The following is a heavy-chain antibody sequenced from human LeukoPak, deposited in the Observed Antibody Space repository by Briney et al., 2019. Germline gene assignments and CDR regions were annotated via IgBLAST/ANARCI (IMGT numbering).Heavy chain of an antibody. CDR1: GGTFSSYA. CDR2: IIPIFGTA. V-gene: IGHV1-69*13. Sequence: ASVKVSCKASGGTFSSYAISWVRQAPGQGLEWMGGIIPIFGTANYAQKFQGRVTITADESTSTAYMELSSLRSEDTAVYYCAREVQDYYDSSGPGEYWYFDLWGRGTLVTVSS. D-gene: IGHD3-22*01. J-gene: IGHJ2*01. CDR3: AREVQDYYDSSGPGEYWYFDL.